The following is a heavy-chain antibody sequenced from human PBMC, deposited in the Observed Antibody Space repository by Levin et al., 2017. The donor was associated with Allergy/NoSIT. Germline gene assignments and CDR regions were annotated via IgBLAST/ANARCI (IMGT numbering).Heavy chain of an antibody. Sequence: GGSLRLSCAASGFTFSNAWMSWVRQAPGKGLEWVGRIKRKTEGGTTDYAAPVKGRFTISRDDSKTTLYLQMNSLKTEDTAVYYCTTDGFGGGFEYWGQGTLVTVSS. J-gene: IGHJ4*02. D-gene: IGHD3-16*01. CDR1: GFTFSNAW. CDR3: TTDGFGGGFEY. CDR2: IKRKTEGGTT. V-gene: IGHV3-15*01.